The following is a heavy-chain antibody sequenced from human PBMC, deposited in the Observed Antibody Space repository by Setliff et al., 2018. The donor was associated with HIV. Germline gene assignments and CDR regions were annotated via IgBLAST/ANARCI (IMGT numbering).Heavy chain of an antibody. J-gene: IGHJ6*03. CDR2: IYYSGST. Sequence: SETLSLTCTVSGGSISSHYWSWIRQPPGKGLEWIGYIYYSGSTNYNPSLKSRVTISVDTSKNQVSLRLSSVTAADTGVYYCARHKDPPGSRWIFYYYYMDLWGGGTTVTVSS. CDR1: GGSISSHY. V-gene: IGHV4-59*08. CDR3: ARHKDPPGSRWIFYYYYMDL. D-gene: IGHD6-13*01.